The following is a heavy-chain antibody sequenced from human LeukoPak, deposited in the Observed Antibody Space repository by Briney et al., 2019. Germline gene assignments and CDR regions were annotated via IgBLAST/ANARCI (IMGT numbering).Heavy chain of an antibody. CDR3: ARDLRGYGSGSDYFDY. J-gene: IGHJ4*02. V-gene: IGHV4-39*07. CDR2: IYYSGST. Sequence: SETLSLTCTASGGSISSSSYYWGWIRQPPGKGLEWIGSIYYSGSTYYNPSLKSRVTISVDTSKNQFSLKLSSVTAADTAVYYCARDLRGYGSGSDYFDYWGQGTLVTVSS. CDR1: GGSISSSSYY. D-gene: IGHD3-10*01.